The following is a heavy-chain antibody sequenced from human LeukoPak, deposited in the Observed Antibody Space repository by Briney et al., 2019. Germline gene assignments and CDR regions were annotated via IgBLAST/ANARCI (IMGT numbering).Heavy chain of an antibody. Sequence: PSEALSLTCTVSGGSISSNSYYWGWIRQPPGKGLEWLGAIYYSGSTYYNSYLQSRVTISVDTSQNQFAMKLSYVTAADRAVYYCAGQGQYLVRDSAIDIWGQRTMVTVSS. CDR2: IYYSGST. V-gene: IGHV4-39*01. D-gene: IGHD6-13*01. CDR1: GGSISSNSYY. CDR3: AGQGQYLVRDSAIDI. J-gene: IGHJ3*02.